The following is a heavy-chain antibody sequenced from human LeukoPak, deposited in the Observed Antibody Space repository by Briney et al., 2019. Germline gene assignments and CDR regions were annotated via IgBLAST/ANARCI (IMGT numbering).Heavy chain of an antibody. CDR3: ARARYSGTWTLHI. CDR2: INDDGSST. Sequence: GGSLRLSCAASGFTFSSYWMHWVRQAPGEGLVWVSRINDDGSSTSYADSVKGRFTISRDNAKNTLYLQMSSLRGEDTAVYYCARARYSGTWTLHIWGRGTLVTVSS. V-gene: IGHV3-74*01. J-gene: IGHJ2*01. D-gene: IGHD6-13*01. CDR1: GFTFSSYW.